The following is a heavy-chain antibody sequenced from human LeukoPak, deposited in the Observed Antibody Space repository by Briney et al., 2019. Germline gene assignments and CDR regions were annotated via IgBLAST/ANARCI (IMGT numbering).Heavy chain of an antibody. CDR1: GGSFSGYY. J-gene: IGHJ3*02. CDR2: INHSGST. V-gene: IGHV4-34*01. D-gene: IGHD3-9*01. Sequence: SETLSLTCAVYGGSFSGYYWSWIRQPPGKGLEWIGEINHSGSTNYNPSLKSRVTISVDTSKNQFSLKLSSVTVADTAVYYCATPGNYDILTGYPHDAFDIWGQGTMVTVSS. CDR3: ATPGNYDILTGYPHDAFDI.